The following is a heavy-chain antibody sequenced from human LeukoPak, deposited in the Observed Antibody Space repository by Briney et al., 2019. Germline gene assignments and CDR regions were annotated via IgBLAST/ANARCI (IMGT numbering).Heavy chain of an antibody. D-gene: IGHD4-17*01. CDR3: ARGDYGAPFDY. J-gene: IGHJ4*02. Sequence: GGSLRLSCAASGFTFISYSMNWVRQAPGKGLQWVSSISSSTTYIYYADSVKGRFTISRDNAKNSLYLQMNSLGAEGTAVYYCARGDYGAPFDYWGQGTLVTVSS. CDR1: GFTFISYS. CDR2: ISSSTTYI. V-gene: IGHV3-21*01.